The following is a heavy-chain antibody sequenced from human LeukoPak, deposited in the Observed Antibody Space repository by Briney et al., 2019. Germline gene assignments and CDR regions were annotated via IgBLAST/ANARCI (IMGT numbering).Heavy chain of an antibody. D-gene: IGHD3-22*01. CDR1: GFTFSSYG. J-gene: IGHJ4*02. CDR2: ISYDGSNK. V-gene: IGHV3-30*03. Sequence: GRSLRLSCAASGFTFSSYGMHWVRQAPGKGLEWVAFISYDGSNKYYADSVKGRFTISRDNSKNTLYLQMNSLRAEDTAVYYCARNFYFDSSGYYHYWGQGTLVTVSS. CDR3: ARNFYFDSSGYYHY.